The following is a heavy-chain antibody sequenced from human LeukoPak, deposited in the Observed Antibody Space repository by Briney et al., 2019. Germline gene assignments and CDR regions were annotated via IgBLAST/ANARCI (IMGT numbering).Heavy chain of an antibody. V-gene: IGHV3-9*01. CDR2: ITWNSGNK. D-gene: IGHD1-26*01. CDR1: GFTFDNYA. J-gene: IGHJ4*02. Sequence: GGSLRLSCAASGFTFDNYAMHWVRQAPGKGLEWVSGITWNSGNKGYADSVKGRFTISRDNAKNSLHLQMNSLRAEDTALYYCANLVEATNYWGQGTLVTVSS. CDR3: ANLVEATNY.